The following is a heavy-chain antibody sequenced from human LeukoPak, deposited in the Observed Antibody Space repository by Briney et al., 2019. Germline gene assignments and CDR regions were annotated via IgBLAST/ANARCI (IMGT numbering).Heavy chain of an antibody. CDR3: ARALYAVAGTWWFDP. V-gene: IGHV1-69*13. D-gene: IGHD6-19*01. Sequence: SVRVSCKASGGTFSSYAISWVRQAPGQGLEWMGGIIPIFGTANYAQKFQGRVTITADESTSTAYMELSSLRSEDTAVYYCARALYAVAGTWWFDPWGQGTLVTVSS. CDR1: GGTFSSYA. CDR2: IIPIFGTA. J-gene: IGHJ5*02.